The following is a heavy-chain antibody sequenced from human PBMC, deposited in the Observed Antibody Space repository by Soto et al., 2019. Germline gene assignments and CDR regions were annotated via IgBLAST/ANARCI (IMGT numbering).Heavy chain of an antibody. CDR1: GGTLNSYV. CDR3: AKRGLKSCRGGKCSSNWFDP. CDR2: LVPSLRIA. J-gene: IGHJ5*02. V-gene: IGHV1-69*01. Sequence: QVQLVQSGAEVKKPGSSVKVSCKTSGGTLNSYVISWVRQAPGQGLEWVGGLVPSLRIANYTQRFQGRVTITAEESTSTAYMEQSVLRPADTAIYYCAKRGLKSCRGGKCSSNWFDPWGQGTLVIVSS. D-gene: IGHD2-15*01.